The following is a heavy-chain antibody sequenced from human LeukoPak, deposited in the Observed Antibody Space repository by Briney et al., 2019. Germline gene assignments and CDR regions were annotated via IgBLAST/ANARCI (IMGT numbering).Heavy chain of an antibody. CDR3: PRGSEWDLLGSCDY. D-gene: IGHD1-26*01. Sequence: TGGSLRLSCAASGFTLSSYTMNWVRQAPGKGLEWVSYISSSGSTKYYADSVKGRFTISRDNAKNSLYLQMNSLRAEDTAVYYCPRGSEWDLLGSCDYWGQGTLVTVSS. CDR1: GFTLSSYT. V-gene: IGHV3-48*04. J-gene: IGHJ4*02. CDR2: ISSSGSTK.